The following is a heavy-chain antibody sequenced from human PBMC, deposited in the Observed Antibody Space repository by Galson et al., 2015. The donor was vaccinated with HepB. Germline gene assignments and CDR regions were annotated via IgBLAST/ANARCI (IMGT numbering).Heavy chain of an antibody. CDR1: GYTFNSYG. J-gene: IGHJ4*02. CDR3: ASSRDTIIPDY. CDR2: ISVYNGNT. V-gene: IGHV1-18*04. D-gene: IGHD3-9*01. Sequence: SVKASFKASGYTFNSYGITWVRQAPGQGLEWMGWISVYNGNTNYAQKLQGKVTMTTDTSTSTAHMELRSLISDDTAVCYCASSRDTIIPDYWGQGTLVAVSS.